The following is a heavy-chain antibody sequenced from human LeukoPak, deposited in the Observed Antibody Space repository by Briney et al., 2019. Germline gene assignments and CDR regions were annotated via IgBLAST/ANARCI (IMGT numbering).Heavy chain of an antibody. J-gene: IGHJ4*02. CDR2: INIDERIT. Sequence: GGSLRLSCAASGFSFSTQRMHWVRHAPGKGLVWVSYINIDERITGYADSVKGRFTISRDNSKNTLYLQMNSLRAEDTAVYYCAKQLLSFDYWGQGTLVTVSS. V-gene: IGHV3-74*01. CDR1: GFSFSTQR. D-gene: IGHD2-2*01. CDR3: AKQLLSFDY.